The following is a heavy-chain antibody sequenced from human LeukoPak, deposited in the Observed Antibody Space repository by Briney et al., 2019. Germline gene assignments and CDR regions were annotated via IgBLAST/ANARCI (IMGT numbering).Heavy chain of an antibody. Sequence: QPGGSLRLSCAASGFTFSSYELNWVRQAPGKGLEWVAVISYDGSNKYYADSVKGRFTISRDNSKNTLYLQMNSLRAEDTAVYYCARDAIHTVVTLDYWGQGTLVTVSS. CDR1: GFTFSSYE. V-gene: IGHV3-30-3*01. CDR2: ISYDGSNK. D-gene: IGHD4-23*01. CDR3: ARDAIHTVVTLDY. J-gene: IGHJ4*02.